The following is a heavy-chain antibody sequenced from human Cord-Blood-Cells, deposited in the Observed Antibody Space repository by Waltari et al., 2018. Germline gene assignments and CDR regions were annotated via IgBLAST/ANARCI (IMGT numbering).Heavy chain of an antibody. D-gene: IGHD2-2*02. Sequence: QVQLVQSGAEVKKPGSSVKVSCKASGGTFSSHAISWVRQAPGQGLEWMGGIIPIFGTANYAQKFQGRVTITADESTSTAYMELSSLRSEDTAVYYCAREGYCSSTSCYRGWFDPWGQGTLVTVSS. J-gene: IGHJ5*02. CDR2: IIPIFGTA. V-gene: IGHV1-69*01. CDR3: AREGYCSSTSCYRGWFDP. CDR1: GGTFSSHA.